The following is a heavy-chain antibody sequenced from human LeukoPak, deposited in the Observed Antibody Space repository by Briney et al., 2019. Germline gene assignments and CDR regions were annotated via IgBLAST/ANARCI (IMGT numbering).Heavy chain of an antibody. CDR2: IYYSGST. V-gene: IGHV4-59*08. CDR1: GGSISSYY. CDR3: ARSPDSSSWFHPFDY. J-gene: IGHJ4*02. Sequence: PSETLSLTCTVSGGSISSYYWSWIRQPPGKGLEWIGYIYYSGSTNYNPSLKSRVTVSVDTSKNQFSLKLSSVTAADTAVYYCARSPDSSSWFHPFDYWGQGTLVTVSS. D-gene: IGHD6-13*01.